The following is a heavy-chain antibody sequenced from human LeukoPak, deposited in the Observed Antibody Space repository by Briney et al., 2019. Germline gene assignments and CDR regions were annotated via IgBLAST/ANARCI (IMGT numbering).Heavy chain of an antibody. CDR2: ISGSGGST. J-gene: IGHJ4*02. CDR3: AKASAMIVVVSKYFDY. Sequence: GGSLRLSCAASGFTFSSYAMSWVGQAPGKGLEWVSAISGSGGSTYYADSVKGRFTISRDNSKNTLYLQMNSLRAEDTAVYYCAKASAMIVVVSKYFDYWGQGTLVTVSS. CDR1: GFTFSSYA. V-gene: IGHV3-23*01. D-gene: IGHD3-22*01.